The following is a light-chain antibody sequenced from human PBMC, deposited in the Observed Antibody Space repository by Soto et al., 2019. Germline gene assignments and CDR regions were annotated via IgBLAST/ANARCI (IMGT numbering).Light chain of an antibody. Sequence: DIVMTQSPLSLPVTPGEPASISCRSSQSLLHSNGYNYLDWYLQKPGQSPQLLIYLGSNRASGVPERFSGSGSGTDFTLKISRVEAEDVGVYYCMQALQTPRTFGQGTQLEIK. CDR3: MQALQTPRT. J-gene: IGKJ2*01. V-gene: IGKV2-28*01. CDR1: QSLLHSNGYNY. CDR2: LGS.